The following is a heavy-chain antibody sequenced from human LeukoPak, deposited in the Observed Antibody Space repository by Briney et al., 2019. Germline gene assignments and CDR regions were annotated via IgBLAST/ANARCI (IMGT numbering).Heavy chain of an antibody. D-gene: IGHD3-10*01. Sequence: GGSLRLSCAASGFIFNTYVMHWVRQAPGKGLEWLAFIRYDGSNKNYADSVKGRFTISRDNTKNSLYLQMNSLRAEDTAVYYCARTVWFGELYFDYWGQGTLVTVSS. J-gene: IGHJ4*02. CDR3: ARTVWFGELYFDY. V-gene: IGHV3-30*02. CDR2: IRYDGSNK. CDR1: GFIFNTYV.